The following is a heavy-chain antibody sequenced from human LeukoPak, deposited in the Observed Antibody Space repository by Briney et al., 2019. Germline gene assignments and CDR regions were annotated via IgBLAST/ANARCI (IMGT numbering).Heavy chain of an antibody. J-gene: IGHJ6*03. D-gene: IGHD2-2*01. Sequence: PGGSLRLSCAASGFTFSSYAMGWVRQAPGKGLEWVSAISGSGGSTYYADSVKGRFTISRDNSKNTLYLQMNSLRAEDTAVYYCAKATQGDIVVVPAASMDVWGKGTTVTASS. CDR3: AKATQGDIVVVPAASMDV. V-gene: IGHV3-23*01. CDR2: ISGSGGST. CDR1: GFTFSSYA.